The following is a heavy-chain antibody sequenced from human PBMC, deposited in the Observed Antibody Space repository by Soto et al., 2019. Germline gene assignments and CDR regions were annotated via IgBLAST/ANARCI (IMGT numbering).Heavy chain of an antibody. CDR3: AKDRMIVDPFGFDM. CDR2: ISNTGDGT. J-gene: IGHJ3*02. V-gene: IGHV3-23*02. D-gene: IGHD3-22*01. Sequence: EVQLLESGGSVVQPGGSLRLSCAASGFTFRSYATSWVRQAPGKGLEWVSGISNTGDGTYYVDSVKGRFTISRDNSKNTLSLQMNSLRAEDTALYYCAKDRMIVDPFGFDMWGQGTLVTVSS. CDR1: GFTFRSYA.